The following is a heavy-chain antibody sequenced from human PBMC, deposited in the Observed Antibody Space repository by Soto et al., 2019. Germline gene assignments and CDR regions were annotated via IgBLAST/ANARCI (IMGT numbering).Heavy chain of an antibody. CDR1: GGTFSSYA. D-gene: IGHD1-26*01. J-gene: IGHJ6*02. Sequence: SEKVSCKASGGTFSSYAISWVRQAPGQGLEWMGGIIPIFGTANYAQKFQGRVTITADESTSTAYMELSSLRSEDTAVYYCARMDNSGSYYVYYYGMDVWGQGTTVTV. V-gene: IGHV1-69*13. CDR3: ARMDNSGSYYVYYYGMDV. CDR2: IIPIFGTA.